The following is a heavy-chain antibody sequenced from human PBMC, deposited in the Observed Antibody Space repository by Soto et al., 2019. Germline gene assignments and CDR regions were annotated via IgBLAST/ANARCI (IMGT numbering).Heavy chain of an antibody. Sequence: ASVKVSCKASEDTLTTYYMHWVRRAPGQGLEWMGLINPGDGSTSYAQKFQGRVTMTRDTSTSTVYMELSSLRSEDTAVYYCAREGGYDILTGYGNWFDPWGQGTLVTVSS. CDR3: AREGGYDILTGYGNWFDP. CDR2: INPGDGST. J-gene: IGHJ5*02. V-gene: IGHV1-46*01. D-gene: IGHD3-9*01. CDR1: EDTLTTYY.